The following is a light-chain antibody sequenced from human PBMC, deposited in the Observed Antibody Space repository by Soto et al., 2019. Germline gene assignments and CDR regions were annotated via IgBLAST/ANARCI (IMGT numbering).Light chain of an antibody. J-gene: IGKJ1*01. CDR2: GAS. V-gene: IGKV3-15*01. CDR1: QSMGSN. Sequence: EIVMTQSPATMSVSPGERATLSCRASQSMGSNVAWYQQKPGQAPRLLIYGASTRAAGIPARFSGSGSGTEFTLTITSLQSEDFAVYYCQQSHNWPRTFGQGTKVDI. CDR3: QQSHNWPRT.